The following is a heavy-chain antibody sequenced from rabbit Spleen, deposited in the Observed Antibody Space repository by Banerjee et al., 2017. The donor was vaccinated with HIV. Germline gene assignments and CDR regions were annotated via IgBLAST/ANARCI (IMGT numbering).Heavy chain of an antibody. D-gene: IGHD8-1*01. V-gene: IGHV1S45*01. CDR1: GFSFSNSYY. Sequence: QEQLVESGGGLVKPGASLTLTCTASGFSFSNSYYMCWVRQAPGKGLEWIACIYVGSSDYIYSATWAKGRFTISKTSSTTLTLQMTSLTAADTATYFCARDTGSSFSSYGMDLWGQGTLVTVS. CDR3: ARDTGSSFSSYGMDL. J-gene: IGHJ6*01. CDR2: IYVGSSDYI.